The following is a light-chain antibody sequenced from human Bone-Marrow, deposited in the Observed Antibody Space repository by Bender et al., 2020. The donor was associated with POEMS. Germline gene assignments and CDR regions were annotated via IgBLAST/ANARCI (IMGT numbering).Light chain of an antibody. V-gene: IGLV1-44*01. CDR1: SSNIGTNP. J-gene: IGLJ3*02. CDR3: AAWEDSLNGWV. Sequence: QSVLTQPPSASGTPGQRVTISCSGSSSNIGTNPVNWYQQLPGTAPKLLIYINNQRPSGVPDRFSGSSSATSVSLAITGLQSEDEADYYCAAWEDSLNGWVFGGGTKLTVL. CDR2: INN.